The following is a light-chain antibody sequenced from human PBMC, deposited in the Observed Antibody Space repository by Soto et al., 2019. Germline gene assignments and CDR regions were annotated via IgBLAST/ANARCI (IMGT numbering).Light chain of an antibody. V-gene: IGLV2-14*01. CDR2: DVS. Sequence: QSALTQPASVSGSPGQSITISCTGTSSDVGGYNYVSWYQQHPGKAPKLMIYDVSHRPSGVSNRFSGSKSGNTASLTISGPQAEDEADYFCSSYTSSSTYVFGTGTKVTVL. CDR3: SSYTSSSTYV. CDR1: SSDVGGYNY. J-gene: IGLJ1*01.